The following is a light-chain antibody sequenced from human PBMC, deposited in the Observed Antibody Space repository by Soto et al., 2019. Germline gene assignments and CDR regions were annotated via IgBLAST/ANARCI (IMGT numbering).Light chain of an antibody. CDR3: QSYDSSLSGRV. J-gene: IGLJ3*02. CDR1: SSNIGAGFD. V-gene: IGLV1-40*01. Sequence: QSILTQPPSVSGAPGQRVTISCTGSSSNIGAGFDVHWYQQLPGTAPRLLIYENNNRPSGIPDRFSGSKSGTSASLAITGLQAEDEAHYYCQSYDSSLSGRVFGGGTNLTDL. CDR2: ENN.